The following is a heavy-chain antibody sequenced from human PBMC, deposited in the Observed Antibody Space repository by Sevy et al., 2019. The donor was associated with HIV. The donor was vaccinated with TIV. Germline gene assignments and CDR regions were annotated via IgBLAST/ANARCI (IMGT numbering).Heavy chain of an antibody. D-gene: IGHD3-3*01. CDR2: ISSSGSTI. J-gene: IGHJ4*02. V-gene: IGHV3-11*01. Sequence: GGSLRLSCAASGFTFSDYYMSWIRQAPGKGLEWVSYISSSGSTIYYANSVKGRFTISRDNAKNSLYLQMNSLRAEDTAVYYCAGGSQTYYDFWSGYLGGYYFDYWGQGTLVTVSS. CDR1: GFTFSDYY. CDR3: AGGSQTYYDFWSGYLGGYYFDY.